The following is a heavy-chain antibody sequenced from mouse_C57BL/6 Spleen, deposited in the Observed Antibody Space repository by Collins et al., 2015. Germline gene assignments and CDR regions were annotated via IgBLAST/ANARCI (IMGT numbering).Heavy chain of an antibody. CDR1: GYTFTDYV. Sequence: QVQLQQSGPELVKPGASVKMSCKASGYTFTDYVISWVKQRTGQGLEWIGEIYPGSGSTYYNEKFKGKATLTVDKSSNTAYMQLSSLTSEDSAVYFCATYWYFDVWGAGTTVTVSS. J-gene: IGHJ1*01. CDR2: IYPGSGST. V-gene: IGHV1-81*01. CDR3: ATYWYFDV.